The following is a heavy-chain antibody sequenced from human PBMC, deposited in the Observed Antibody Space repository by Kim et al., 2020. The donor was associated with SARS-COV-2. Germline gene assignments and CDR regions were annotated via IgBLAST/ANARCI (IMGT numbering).Heavy chain of an antibody. J-gene: IGHJ4*02. CDR3: AKDNGATVTSTLDY. Sequence: ADSGKGRFTFARDNSKNTLFLQMNSLRAEDTAVYYCAKDNGATVTSTLDYWGQGTLVTVSS. V-gene: IGHV3-30-3*02. D-gene: IGHD4-17*01.